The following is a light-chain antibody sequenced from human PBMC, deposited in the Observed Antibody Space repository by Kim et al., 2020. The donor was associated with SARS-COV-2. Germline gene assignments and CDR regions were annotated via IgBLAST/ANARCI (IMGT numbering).Light chain of an antibody. V-gene: IGKV1-27*01. J-gene: IGKJ1*01. CDR3: QKYNGVPWT. Sequence: DIQMTQSPSSLSASVGDRLTITCRASQGISNDLAWYQQKPGKVPKLLIFAASALQSGVPSRFSGSGSGTDFTLTISSLQPEDVATYYCQKYNGVPWTFGQGTKVDIK. CDR2: AAS. CDR1: QGISND.